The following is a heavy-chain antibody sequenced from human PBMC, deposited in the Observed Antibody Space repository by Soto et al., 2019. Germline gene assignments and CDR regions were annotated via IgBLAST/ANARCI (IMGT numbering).Heavy chain of an antibody. CDR1: GGSISSYY. J-gene: IGHJ5*02. V-gene: IGHV4-59*08. Sequence: SETLSLTCTVSGGSISSYYWSWIRQPPGKGPEWIGYIYYSGSTNYNPSLKSRVTISVDTSKNQFSLKLSSVTAADTAVYYCARGPWDSSGWYDNWFDPWGKGTLVTVSS. D-gene: IGHD6-19*01. CDR3: ARGPWDSSGWYDNWFDP. CDR2: IYYSGST.